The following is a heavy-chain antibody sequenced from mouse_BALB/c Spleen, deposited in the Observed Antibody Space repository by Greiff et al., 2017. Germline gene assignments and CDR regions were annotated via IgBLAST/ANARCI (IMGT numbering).Heavy chain of an antibody. CDR3: TREGYYDVYAMDY. D-gene: IGHD2-3*01. CDR2: ISSGGST. J-gene: IGHJ4*01. Sequence: EVMLVESGGGLVQPGGSLKLSCAASGFTFSSYTMSWVRQTPEKRLEWVAYISSGGSTYYPDSVKGRFTISRDNAKNTLYLQMSSLKSEDTAMYYCTREGYYDVYAMDYWGQGTSVTVSS. CDR1: GFTFSSYT. V-gene: IGHV5-6-4*01.